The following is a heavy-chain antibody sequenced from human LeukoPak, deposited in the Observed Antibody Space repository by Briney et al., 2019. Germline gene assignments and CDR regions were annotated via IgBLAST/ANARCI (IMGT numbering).Heavy chain of an antibody. D-gene: IGHD6-25*01. CDR3: ARDAGWRLLDY. J-gene: IGHJ4*02. CDR2: IGGDGRRK. V-gene: IGHV3-7*01. Sequence: GGSLRLSCAASGFIFDENGMSWVRQAPGKGLEWLANIGGDGRRKFYEDSVEGRFTISRDNAESSLYLQMNNLRVEDTAVYYCARDAGWRLLDYWGRGTQVTVSS. CDR1: GFIFDENG.